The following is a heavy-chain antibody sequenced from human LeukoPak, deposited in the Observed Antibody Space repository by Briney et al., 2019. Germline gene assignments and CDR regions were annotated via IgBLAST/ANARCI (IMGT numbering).Heavy chain of an antibody. Sequence: PSETLSPTCSVSGYSISSDYYWGWIRQPPGKGLEWIGTIYHSGSTYYNPSLKSRVTISVDTSKNQFSLKLSSVTAADTAVYYCARHSNWGSAYYYGMDVWGQGTTVTVSS. CDR3: ARHSNWGSAYYYGMDV. D-gene: IGHD7-27*01. CDR2: IYHSGST. V-gene: IGHV4-38-2*02. J-gene: IGHJ6*02. CDR1: GYSISSDYY.